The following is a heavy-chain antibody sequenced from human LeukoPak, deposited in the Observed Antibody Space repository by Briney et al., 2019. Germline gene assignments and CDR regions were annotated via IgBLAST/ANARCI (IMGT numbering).Heavy chain of an antibody. CDR1: GYIFTGYY. D-gene: IGHD6-13*01. CDR3: ARDGIAAAGLYNWFDP. J-gene: IGHJ5*02. CDR2: TNPNSGGT. V-gene: IGHV1-2*04. Sequence: ASVKVSCKASGYIFTGYYMHWVRQAPGQGLEWMGWTNPNSGGTNYAQKFQGWVTMTRDTSISTAYMELSRLRSDDTAVYYCARDGIAAAGLYNWFDPWGQGALVTVSS.